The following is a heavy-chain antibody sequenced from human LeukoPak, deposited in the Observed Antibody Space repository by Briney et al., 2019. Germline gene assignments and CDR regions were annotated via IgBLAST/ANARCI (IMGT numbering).Heavy chain of an antibody. CDR1: GYTFTSYA. CDR2: INAGNGNT. D-gene: IGHD2-21*01. V-gene: IGHV1-3*01. J-gene: IGHJ4*02. Sequence: ASVKVSCKASGYTFTSYAMHWVRQAPGQRLEWMGWINAGNGNTKCSQKFQGRVTITRDTSASTAYMELSSLRSEDTAVYYCARGDDYGEYWGQGTLVTVSS. CDR3: ARGDDYGEY.